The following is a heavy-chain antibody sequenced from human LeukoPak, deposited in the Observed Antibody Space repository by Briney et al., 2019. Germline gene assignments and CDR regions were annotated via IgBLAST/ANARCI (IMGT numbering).Heavy chain of an antibody. J-gene: IGHJ3*02. CDR3: ARGYYYDSSGYSLPGAFDI. CDR2: ISYDGSNK. Sequence: GRSLRLSCAASGFTFSSYAMRWVRQAPGKGLEWVAGISYDGSNKYYADSVKGRFTISRDNSKNTLYLQMNSLRAEDTAVYYCARGYYYDSSGYSLPGAFDIWGQGTMVTVSS. V-gene: IGHV3-30-3*01. CDR1: GFTFSSYA. D-gene: IGHD3-22*01.